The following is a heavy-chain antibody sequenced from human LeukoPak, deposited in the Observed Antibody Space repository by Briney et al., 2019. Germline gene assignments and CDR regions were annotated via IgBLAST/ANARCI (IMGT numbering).Heavy chain of an antibody. CDR1: GYTFTGYY. D-gene: IGHD3-3*01. V-gene: IGHV1-2*02. Sequence: GTSVKVSCKASGYTFTGYYMHWVRQAPGRGLEWMGWINPNSGGTNYAQKFQGRVTMTRDTSISTAYMELSRLRSDDTAVYYCARDRSWAIFGVVIMYYFDYWGQGTLVTVSS. J-gene: IGHJ4*02. CDR3: ARDRSWAIFGVVIMYYFDY. CDR2: INPNSGGT.